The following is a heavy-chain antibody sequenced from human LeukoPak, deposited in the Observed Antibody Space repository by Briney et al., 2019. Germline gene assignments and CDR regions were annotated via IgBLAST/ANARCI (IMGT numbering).Heavy chain of an antibody. CDR3: ARYRYNWNLIPYYFDY. CDR1: GFTFSLYS. J-gene: IGHJ4*02. V-gene: IGHV3-7*01. CDR2: IKQDGSEK. D-gene: IGHD1-7*01. Sequence: PGGSLRLSCADSGFTFSLYSMNWVRQAPGKGLEWVANIKQDGSEKYYVDSVKGRFTISRDNAKNSLYLQMNSLRAEDTAVYYCARYRYNWNLIPYYFDYWGQGTLVTVSS.